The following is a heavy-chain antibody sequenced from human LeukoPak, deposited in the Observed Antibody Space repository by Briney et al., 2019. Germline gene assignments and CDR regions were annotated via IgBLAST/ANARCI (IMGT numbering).Heavy chain of an antibody. D-gene: IGHD1-26*01. J-gene: IGHJ4*02. V-gene: IGHV1-2*02. CDR1: GYTFTGYY. CDR3: ARDRWELPDY. CDR2: INPNSGGT. Sequence: ASVKVSCKASGYTFTGYYMHWVRQAPGQGLEWMGWINPNSGGTNYAQTFQGRVTMTRDTSISTAYMELSRLRSDDTAVYYCARDRWELPDYWGQGTLVTVSS.